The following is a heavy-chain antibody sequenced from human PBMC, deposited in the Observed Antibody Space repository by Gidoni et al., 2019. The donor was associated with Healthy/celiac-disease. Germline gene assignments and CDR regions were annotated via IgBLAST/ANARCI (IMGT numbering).Heavy chain of an antibody. CDR3: AKDFGGDGYSPDAFDI. CDR1: TFSSYA. Sequence: TFSSYAMSWVRQAPGKGLEWVSAISGSGGSTYYADSVKGRFTISRDNSKNTLYLQMNSLRAEDTAVYYCAKDFGGDGYSPDAFDIWGQGTMVTVSS. D-gene: IGHD2-21*01. CDR2: ISGSGGST. J-gene: IGHJ3*02. V-gene: IGHV3-23*01.